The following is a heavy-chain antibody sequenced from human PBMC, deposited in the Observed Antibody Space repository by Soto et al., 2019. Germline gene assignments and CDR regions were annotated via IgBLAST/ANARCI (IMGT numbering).Heavy chain of an antibody. Sequence: GGSLRLSCAASGFTFSDYYMSWIRQAPGKGLEWVSYISSSGSTIYYADSVKGRFTISRDNAKNSLYLQMNSLRAEDTAVYYCARDLNPYYDILTRYSPQGYFDHWGQGTLVTVSS. CDR3: ARDLNPYYDILTRYSPQGYFDH. V-gene: IGHV3-11*01. J-gene: IGHJ4*02. D-gene: IGHD3-9*01. CDR2: ISSSGSTI. CDR1: GFTFSDYY.